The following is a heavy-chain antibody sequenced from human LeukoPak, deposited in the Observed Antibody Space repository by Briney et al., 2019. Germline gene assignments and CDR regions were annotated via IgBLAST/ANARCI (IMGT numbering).Heavy chain of an antibody. V-gene: IGHV3-33*01. J-gene: IGHJ6*03. CDR3: ARDPNYYDSSGWYYYYMDV. CDR1: GFTFSSYG. CDR2: IWYDGSNK. Sequence: PGRSLRLYCAASGFTFSSYGMHWVRQAPGKGLEWVAVIWYDGSNKYYADSVKGRFTISRDNSKNTLYLQMNSLRAEDTAVYYCARDPNYYDSSGWYYYYMDVWGKGTTVTVSS. D-gene: IGHD3-22*01.